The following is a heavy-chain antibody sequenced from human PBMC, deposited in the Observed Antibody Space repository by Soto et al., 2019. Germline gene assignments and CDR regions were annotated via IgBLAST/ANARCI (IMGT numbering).Heavy chain of an antibody. CDR3: ATTNWRGIYTALDF. CDR1: GLTFSDYA. Sequence: EVQMVESGGGLVRPGGSLRLSCAASGLTFSDYAMTWVRQAPWKGLEWVSVVSGRGNDTYYADSVKGRFTISRDNFKNTLYLQMKDLRAEDTATYFCATTNWRGIYTALDFWGQGTPVTVSS. CDR2: VSGRGNDT. V-gene: IGHV3-23*04. D-gene: IGHD1-1*01. J-gene: IGHJ4*02.